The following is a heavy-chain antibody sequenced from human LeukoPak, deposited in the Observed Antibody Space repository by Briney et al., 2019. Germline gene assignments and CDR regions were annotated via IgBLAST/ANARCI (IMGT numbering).Heavy chain of an antibody. CDR3: ARMHRYGRC. V-gene: IGHV3-21*01. CDR1: GFTFSNYH. CDR2: INGGGDKT. Sequence: GGSLRLSCAASGFTFSNYHMNWVRQAPGKGLEWVSGINGGGDKTYYADSVKGRFTIFRDNAKKSLDLQMNSLRAEDTAVYYCARMHRYGRCWGQGTLVTVSS. J-gene: IGHJ4*02. D-gene: IGHD5-18*01.